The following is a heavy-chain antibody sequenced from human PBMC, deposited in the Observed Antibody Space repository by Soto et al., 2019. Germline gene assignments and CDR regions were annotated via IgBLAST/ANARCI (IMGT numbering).Heavy chain of an antibody. D-gene: IGHD2-2*02. V-gene: IGHV3-21*01. J-gene: IGHJ5*02. CDR2: ISSNGNYI. CDR3: AREYRNWFDP. Sequence: TGGPMRHCWRAAGGTFRDFGRSWVRQAPGKGLEWVSSISSNGNYIYYADSMKGRFTISRDNAEKSLYLQMNSLRGEDPAVYYCAREYRNWFDPWGQGSL. CDR1: GGTFRDFG.